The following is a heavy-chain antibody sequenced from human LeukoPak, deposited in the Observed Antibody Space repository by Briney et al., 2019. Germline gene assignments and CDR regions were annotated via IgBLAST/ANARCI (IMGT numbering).Heavy chain of an antibody. CDR1: GGTFSSYA. CDR3: ARVGEEYYGSGSLDY. Sequence: SVKVSCKASGGTFSSYAISWVRQAPGQGLEWMGGIIPIFGTANYAQKFQGRVTITTDESTSTAYMELSSLRSEDTAVYYCARVGEEYYGSGSLDYWGQEPWSPSPQ. V-gene: IGHV1-69*05. J-gene: IGHJ4*01. D-gene: IGHD3-10*01. CDR2: IIPIFGTA.